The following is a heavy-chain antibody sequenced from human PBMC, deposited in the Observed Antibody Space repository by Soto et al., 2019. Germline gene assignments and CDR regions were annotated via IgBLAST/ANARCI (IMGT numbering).Heavy chain of an antibody. CDR2: INPNSGGT. V-gene: IGHV1-2*02. CDR3: AAIGLRGYCSSTSCYNY. Sequence: QVQLVQSGAEVKKPGASVKVSCKASGYTFTGYYMHWVRQAPGQGLEWMGWINPNSGGTNYAKKFQGRVTMTRDTSISTAYMELSRLRSDDTAVYYCAAIGLRGYCSSTSCYNYWGQGTLVTVSS. CDR1: GYTFTGYY. J-gene: IGHJ4*02. D-gene: IGHD2-2*02.